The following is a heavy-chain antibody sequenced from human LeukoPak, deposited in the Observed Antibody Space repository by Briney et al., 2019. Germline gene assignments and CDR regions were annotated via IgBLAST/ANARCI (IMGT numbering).Heavy chain of an antibody. CDR2: IYYSGST. Sequence: PSQTLSLTCTVSGGSISSGDYYWSWIRQPPGKGLEWIGYIYYSGSTYYNPSLKSRVTISVDTSKNRFSLKLSSVTAADTAVYYCAREGYCSSTSCYISSWFDPWGQGTLVTVSS. CDR3: AREGYCSSTSCYISSWFDP. J-gene: IGHJ5*02. D-gene: IGHD2-2*02. V-gene: IGHV4-30-4*01. CDR1: GGSISSGDYY.